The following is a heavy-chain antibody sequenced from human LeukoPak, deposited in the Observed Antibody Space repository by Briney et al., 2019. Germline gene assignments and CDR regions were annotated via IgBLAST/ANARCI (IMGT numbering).Heavy chain of an antibody. V-gene: IGHV3-30-3*01. D-gene: IGHD2-15*01. J-gene: IGHJ4*02. CDR2: ISYDGSNK. Sequence: GRSLRLSCAASGFTFSNSALHWVRQAPGKGLEWVAVISYDGSNKYYADSVKGRFTTSRDNSKSTLYLQMNSLRAEDTAVYYCAREDNKGDYWGQGTLVTVSS. CDR1: GFTFSNSA. CDR3: AREDNKGDY.